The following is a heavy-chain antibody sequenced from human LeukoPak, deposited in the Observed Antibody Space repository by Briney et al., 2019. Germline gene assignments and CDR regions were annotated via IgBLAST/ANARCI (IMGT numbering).Heavy chain of an antibody. V-gene: IGHV3-30*02. J-gene: IGHJ4*02. Sequence: GGSLSLSCVASGFTFSSYWMTWVRQAPGKGLEWVAFIRYDGSNKYYADSVKGRFTISRDNSKNTLYLQMNSLRAEDTAVYYCARGQLGRFDYFDYWGQGTLVTVSS. CDR2: IRYDGSNK. CDR1: GFTFSSYW. D-gene: IGHD6-6*01. CDR3: ARGQLGRFDYFDY.